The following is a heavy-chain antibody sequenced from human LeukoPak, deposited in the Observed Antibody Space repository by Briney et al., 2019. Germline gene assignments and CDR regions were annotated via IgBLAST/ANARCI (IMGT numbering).Heavy chain of an antibody. Sequence: GGYQRLSCAASGFTFKEYGMSRGRKTPGKGLEWGSTINNNGANTHYADSVKGRFTISRESSKNTLCLQMNSLRADDTARYYCTKGDGGWYPIDSWGQGTLIIVSS. CDR2: INNNGANT. CDR1: GFTFKEYG. J-gene: IGHJ4*02. V-gene: IGHV3-23*01. D-gene: IGHD6-19*01. CDR3: TKGDGGWYPIDS.